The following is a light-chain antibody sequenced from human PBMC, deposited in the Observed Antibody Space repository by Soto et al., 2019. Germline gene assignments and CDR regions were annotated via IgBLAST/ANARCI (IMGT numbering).Light chain of an antibody. CDR1: RSNIGRNT. CDR3: AAWDVGLEGPI. Sequence: QSVLTQPPSTSGAPGQRVTIYCSGSRSNIGRNTVNWYQQLPGTAPKVLMYKDNRRPSGVPDRFSGSKSGTSASLAISGLQSEDEATYYCAAWDVGLEGPIFGGGTKLTVL. CDR2: KDN. V-gene: IGLV1-44*01. J-gene: IGLJ2*01.